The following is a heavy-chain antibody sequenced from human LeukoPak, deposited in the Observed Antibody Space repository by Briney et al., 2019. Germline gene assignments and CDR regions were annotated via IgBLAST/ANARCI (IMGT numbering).Heavy chain of an antibody. D-gene: IGHD3-22*01. V-gene: IGHV1-46*01. J-gene: IGHJ3*02. CDR2: INPSGGST. CDR3: AREGMYYDSYGDAFDI. Sequence: RGASVTVSCKASGYTFTSYYMHWVRQAPGQGLEWMGIINPSGGSTSYTQKFQGRVTMTRDTSTSTVYMELSSLRSEDTAVYYCAREGMYYDSYGDAFDIWGQGTMVTVSS. CDR1: GYTFTSYY.